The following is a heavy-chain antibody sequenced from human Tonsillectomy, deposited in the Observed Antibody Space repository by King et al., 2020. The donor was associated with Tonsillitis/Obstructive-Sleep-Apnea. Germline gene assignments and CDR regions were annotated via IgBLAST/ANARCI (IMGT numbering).Heavy chain of an antibody. V-gene: IGHV2-5*02. J-gene: IGHJ3*02. CDR2: IYWDDDK. CDR3: AHNGDLWLRLGGAFDI. Sequence: ITLKESGPTLVKPTQTLTLTCTFSGFSLSTSGVGVGWIRQPPGKALEWLALIYWDDDKRYSPSLKSRLTITKDTSKNQVVLTMTNMDPVDTATYYCAHNGDLWLRLGGAFDIWGQGTMVTVSS. CDR1: GFSLSTSGVG. D-gene: IGHD5-12*01.